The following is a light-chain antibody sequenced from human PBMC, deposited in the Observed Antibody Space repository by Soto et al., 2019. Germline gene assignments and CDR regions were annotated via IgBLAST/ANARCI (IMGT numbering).Light chain of an antibody. J-gene: IGKJ5*01. CDR2: DAS. V-gene: IGKV3-20*01. Sequence: VLTPSPAPLSLSPGERRPFSCMASLNVNSYLAWYQQKPGQAPRLLIYDASNRAAGIPARFSGSGSETDFTLTIRRLEPEDLALYYCQKYGSSAPITVGDGRRLENK. CDR1: LNVNSY. CDR3: QKYGSSAPIT.